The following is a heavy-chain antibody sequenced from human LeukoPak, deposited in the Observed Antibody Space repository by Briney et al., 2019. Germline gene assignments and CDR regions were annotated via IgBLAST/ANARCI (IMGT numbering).Heavy chain of an antibody. V-gene: IGHV4-4*07. J-gene: IGHJ4*02. CDR1: GGSISSNY. CDR3: VREEEDYYDSSGYYGD. Sequence: SESLSLTCTVSGGSISSNYWSWIRQPDGEGLEWIGRTYTSGSTNYNPSLKSRVTMSVNTSKKRFSCKRSSVAAADTAVYYCVREEEDYYDSSGYYGDWGQGTLVTVPS. D-gene: IGHD3-22*01. CDR2: TYTSGST.